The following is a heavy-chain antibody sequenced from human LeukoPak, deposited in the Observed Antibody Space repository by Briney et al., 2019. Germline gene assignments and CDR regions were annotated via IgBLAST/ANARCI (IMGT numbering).Heavy chain of an antibody. J-gene: IGHJ6*02. D-gene: IGHD1-26*01. V-gene: IGHV3-30*18. CDR1: GFTFSTYG. CDR3: AKEVYSGSYYSISSYYYGMDV. Sequence: GRSLRLSCAASGFTFSTYGMHWVRQAPGKGLEWVAVISYDGSNKYYADSVRGRFTISRDNSKNTLYLQMNSLRAEDTAVYYCAKEVYSGSYYSISSYYYGMDVWGQGTTVTVSS. CDR2: ISYDGSNK.